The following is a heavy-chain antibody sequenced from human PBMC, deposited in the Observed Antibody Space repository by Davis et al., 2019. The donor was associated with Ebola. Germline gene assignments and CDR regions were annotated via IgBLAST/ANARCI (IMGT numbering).Heavy chain of an antibody. V-gene: IGHV3-21*01. CDR3: ARDQGRSWSALAV. CDR2: ITDSSSHM. D-gene: IGHD6-13*01. CDR1: GFILSSYN. J-gene: IGHJ6*04. Sequence: GESLKISCAASGFILSSYNMNWVRQAPGQGLEWVSSITDSSSHMWYADSVKGRFTISRDNAKNSLYLQMNSLRAEDTAVYYCARDQGRSWSALAVWGKGTTVTVSS.